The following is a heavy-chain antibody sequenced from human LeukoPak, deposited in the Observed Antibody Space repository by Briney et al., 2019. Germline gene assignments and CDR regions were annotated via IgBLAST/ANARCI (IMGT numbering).Heavy chain of an antibody. Sequence: PGGYLRLSCAASGFTFRSYWMSWVRQAPGKGLEWVANINQDGSVKYYVDSVKGRFTISRDNAKNSLYVEMNSLRDEDTAVYYCARVGYSGWNLEYWGQGTLVTVSS. J-gene: IGHJ4*02. D-gene: IGHD5-12*01. CDR3: ARVGYSGWNLEY. V-gene: IGHV3-7*01. CDR2: INQDGSVK. CDR1: GFTFRSYW.